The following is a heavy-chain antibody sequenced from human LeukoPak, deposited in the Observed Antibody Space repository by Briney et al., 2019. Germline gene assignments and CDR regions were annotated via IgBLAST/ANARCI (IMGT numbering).Heavy chain of an antibody. CDR1: GFSLSTTGMR. J-gene: IGHJ3*01. D-gene: IGHD2-15*01. CDR3: ARMVVSYPSHSFDF. Sequence: SGPTLVNPTQTLTLTCTFSGFSLSTTGMRVGWIRQPPGKALEWLARIDWDDDKMYTTSLKTRLTISKDTSKNQVVLIMTNMDPVDTATYYCARMVVSYPSHSFDFWGQGTRVTVSS. V-gene: IGHV2-70*04. CDR2: IDWDDDK.